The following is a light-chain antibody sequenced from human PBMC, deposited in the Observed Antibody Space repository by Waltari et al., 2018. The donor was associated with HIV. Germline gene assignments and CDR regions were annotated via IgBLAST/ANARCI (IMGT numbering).Light chain of an antibody. CDR3: QQYSTFPWT. J-gene: IGKJ1*01. CDR1: QSVLYRSENRNY. CDR2: WAS. V-gene: IGKV4-1*01. Sequence: DIVMTQSPESLAVSLGERATINCKSSQSVLYRSENRNYLAWYQQKPGQPPKLLFSWASARESGVPGRFSGSGSGTNFTLTIRSLQAEDVAVYYCQQYSTFPWTFGQGTKVEIK.